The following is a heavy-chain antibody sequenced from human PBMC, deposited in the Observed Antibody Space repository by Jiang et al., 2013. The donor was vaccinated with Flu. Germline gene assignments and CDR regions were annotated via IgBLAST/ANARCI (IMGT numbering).Heavy chain of an antibody. CDR1: GYSISDDYY. V-gene: IGHV4-38-2*01. D-gene: IGHD3-16*02. CDR2: IYHSGNP. J-gene: IGHJ3*02. Sequence: STTCVVSGYSISDDYYWGWFRQPPGKGLQWIATIYHSGNPYYNPALKRRVAISIDTPKNHFSLRLDSVTAADTAVFYCARGPSFEAFDIWGQGTVVTVS. CDR3: ARGPSFEAFDI.